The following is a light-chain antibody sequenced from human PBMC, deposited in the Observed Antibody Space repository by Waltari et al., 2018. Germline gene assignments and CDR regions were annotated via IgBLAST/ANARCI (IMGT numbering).Light chain of an antibody. Sequence: EIVLTQSPATLSLSPAERATLSCRASQSLNNYVAWYQQKPGQAPRLLIFDSSNRPPGIPARFSGSGSGTDFTLTISSLEPEDFAVYYCQQRSNWPSYAFGPGTKLEIK. J-gene: IGKJ2*01. CDR3: QQRSNWPSYA. CDR2: DSS. V-gene: IGKV3-11*01. CDR1: QSLNNY.